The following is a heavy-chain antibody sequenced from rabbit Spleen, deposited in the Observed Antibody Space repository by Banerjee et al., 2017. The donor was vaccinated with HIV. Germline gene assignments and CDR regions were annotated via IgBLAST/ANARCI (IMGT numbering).Heavy chain of an antibody. D-gene: IGHD1-1*01. J-gene: IGHJ4*01. CDR1: GFSFSYSDY. CDR3: ARDLVAVIGWNFNL. V-gene: IGHV1S40*01. CDR2: IGAGVSYTT. Sequence: QSLEESGGDLVKPGASLTLTCTASGFSFSYSDYMCWVRQPPGKGPEWIACIGAGVSYTTYYATWAKGRFTISKTSSTTVTLQMTSLTAADTATYFCARDLVAVIGWNFNLWGQGTLHRL.